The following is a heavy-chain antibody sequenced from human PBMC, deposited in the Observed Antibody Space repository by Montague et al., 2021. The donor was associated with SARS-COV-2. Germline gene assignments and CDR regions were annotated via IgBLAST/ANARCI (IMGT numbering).Heavy chain of an antibody. Sequence: ETLSLTCAVSGDSMSSNNWWTWVRQSPGKGLEWIGEIHHIVGTNYNPSLKSRVSITVDKSRNQFSLNLNSVTAADTAFYYCATVFGGCSATSCYLYNWGRGTLVTVSS. D-gene: IGHD2-2*01. V-gene: IGHV4-4*02. CDR1: GDSMSSNNW. J-gene: IGHJ4*02. CDR3: ATVFGGCSATSCYLYN. CDR2: IHHIVGT.